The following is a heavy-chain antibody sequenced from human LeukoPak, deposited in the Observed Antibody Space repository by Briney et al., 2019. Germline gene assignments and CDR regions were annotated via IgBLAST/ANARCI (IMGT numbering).Heavy chain of an antibody. CDR1: GFTFSSSW. CDR3: ARDAYRNFDY. J-gene: IGHJ4*02. Sequence: GGSLRLSCAASGFTFSSSWMSWVRQAPGKGLEWVTNIKEDGSEKYYVDSVKGRFTISRDNATNSLYLQMNSLRGEDTAVYYCARDAYRNFDYWGQGTLVTVSS. V-gene: IGHV3-7*03. CDR2: IKEDGSEK. D-gene: IGHD5-18*01.